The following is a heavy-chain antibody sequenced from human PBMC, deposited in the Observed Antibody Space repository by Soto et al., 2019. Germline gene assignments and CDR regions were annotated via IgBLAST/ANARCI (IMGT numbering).Heavy chain of an antibody. D-gene: IGHD3-10*01. CDR3: ARGYYYGSGRPTPGGMDV. Sequence: QVQLVQSGAEVKKPGASVKVSCKAAAYTFTSYDINWVRQATGQDFEWMGWMNPNNGNTAYAQKFQGRVTMTRDTSKSTAYMELRSLRSDDTAVYYCARGYYYGSGRPTPGGMDVWGQGTTVTVSS. CDR1: AYTFTSYD. V-gene: IGHV1-8*01. J-gene: IGHJ6*02. CDR2: MNPNNGNT.